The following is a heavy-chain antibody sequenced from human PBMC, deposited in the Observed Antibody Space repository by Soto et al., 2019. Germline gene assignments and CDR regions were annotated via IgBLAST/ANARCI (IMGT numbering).Heavy chain of an antibody. CDR2: ISSSGSTI. Sequence: PGGSLRLSCAASGLTFSSYEMNWVRQAPGKGLEWVSYISSSGSTIYYADSVKGRFTISRDNAKNSLYLQMNSLRAEDTAVYYCARSPNGGWYPSAYYYYGMDVWGQGTTVTVSS. D-gene: IGHD6-19*01. J-gene: IGHJ6*02. CDR1: GLTFSSYE. V-gene: IGHV3-48*03. CDR3: ARSPNGGWYPSAYYYYGMDV.